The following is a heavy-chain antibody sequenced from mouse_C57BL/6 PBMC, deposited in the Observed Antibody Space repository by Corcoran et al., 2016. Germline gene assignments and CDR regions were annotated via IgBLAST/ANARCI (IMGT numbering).Heavy chain of an antibody. V-gene: IGHV8-12*01. CDR3: AREAYYSNYGY. Sequence: QVTLKESGPGILQSSQTLSLTCSFSGFSLSTSGMGVSWIRQPSGKGLEWLAHIYWDDDKRYNPSLKSRLTISKDTSRNQVFLKITSVDTADTATYYCAREAYYSNYGYWGQGTTLTVSS. CDR1: GFSLSTSGMG. CDR2: IYWDDDK. D-gene: IGHD2-5*01. J-gene: IGHJ2*01.